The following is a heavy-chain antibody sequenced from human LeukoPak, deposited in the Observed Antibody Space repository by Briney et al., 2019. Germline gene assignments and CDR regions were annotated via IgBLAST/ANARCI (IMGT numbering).Heavy chain of an antibody. CDR1: GGSFSGYY. CDR3: ATTLGTMVRGVIKDY. Sequence: SETLSLTCAVYGGSFSGYYWSWIRQPPGKGLEWIGEINHSGSTNYNPSLKSRVTISVDTSKNQFSLKLSSVTVADTAVYYCATTLGTMVRGVIKDYWGQGTLVTVSS. D-gene: IGHD3-10*01. V-gene: IGHV4-34*01. J-gene: IGHJ4*02. CDR2: INHSGST.